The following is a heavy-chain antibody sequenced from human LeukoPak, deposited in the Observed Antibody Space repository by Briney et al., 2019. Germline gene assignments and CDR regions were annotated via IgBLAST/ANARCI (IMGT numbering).Heavy chain of an antibody. CDR2: ISSSSSTI. V-gene: IGHV3-48*01. D-gene: IGHD6-13*01. CDR1: GFTFSSYS. J-gene: IGHJ4*02. CDR3: ARAVGRNVLRRVEWGSSWYYFDY. Sequence: QPGGSLRLSCAASGFTFSSYSMNWVRQAPGKGLEWVSYISSSSSTIYYADSVKGRFTISRDNAKNSLYLQMNSLRAEDTAVYYCARAVGRNVLRRVEWGSSWYYFDYWGQGTLVTVSS.